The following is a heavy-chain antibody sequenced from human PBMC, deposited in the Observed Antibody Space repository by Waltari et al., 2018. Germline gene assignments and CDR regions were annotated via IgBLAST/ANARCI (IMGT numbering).Heavy chain of an antibody. D-gene: IGHD1-26*01. J-gene: IGHJ6*02. Sequence: QVQLQESGPGLVKPSETLSLTCTVPGGSISSHYWSWIRQPPGKGLEWIGYIYYSGSTNYNPSLKSRVTISVDTSKNQFSLKLSSVTAADTAVYYCARSGSLYYYGMDVWGQGTTVTVSS. CDR3: ARSGSLYYYGMDV. CDR2: IYYSGST. V-gene: IGHV4-59*11. CDR1: GGSISSHY.